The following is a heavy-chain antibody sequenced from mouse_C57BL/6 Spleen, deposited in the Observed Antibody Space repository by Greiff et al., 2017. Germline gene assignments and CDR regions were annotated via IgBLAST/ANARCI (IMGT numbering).Heavy chain of an antibody. CDR1: GYSFTDYY. D-gene: IGHD2-12*01. J-gene: IGHJ2*01. CDR3: ARAYSNDVREFDD. Sequence: EVQLQQSGPELVKPGASVKISCKASGYSFTDYYMNRVKQSNGKSLEWIGVINPNYGTTSYTQKFKGKVTLTVDQASSTAYMQLNSLTSEDTAVYYCARAYSNDVREFDDWGQGTTLTVSA. V-gene: IGHV1-39*01. CDR2: INPNYGTT.